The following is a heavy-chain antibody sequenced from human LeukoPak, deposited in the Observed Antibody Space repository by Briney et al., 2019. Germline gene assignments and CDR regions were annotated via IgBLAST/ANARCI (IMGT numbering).Heavy chain of an antibody. Sequence: ASVKVSCKVSGYTLTELSIHWARQAPGKGLEWMGGFDPEDGETIYAQKFQGRVTMTEDTSTDTAYMELSSLRSEDTAVYYCATGPLALVVVITPYFQHWGQGTLVTVSS. CDR3: ATGPLALVVVITPYFQH. V-gene: IGHV1-24*01. CDR1: GYTLTELS. CDR2: FDPEDGET. D-gene: IGHD3-22*01. J-gene: IGHJ1*01.